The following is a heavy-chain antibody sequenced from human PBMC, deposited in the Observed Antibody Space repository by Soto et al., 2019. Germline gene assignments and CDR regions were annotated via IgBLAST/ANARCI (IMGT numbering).Heavy chain of an antibody. V-gene: IGHV1-3*05. D-gene: IGHD2-21*02. Sequence: QVQLVQSGAEEKKPGASVKVSCKASGYTFTSYAMHWVRQAPGHRLEWMGWINDGNGNTKYSQKFQGRVTITRDTSASTAYMELSSLRSEDTAVYYCARSIVVVTALDYWGQGTLVTVSS. J-gene: IGHJ4*02. CDR2: INDGNGNT. CDR1: GYTFTSYA. CDR3: ARSIVVVTALDY.